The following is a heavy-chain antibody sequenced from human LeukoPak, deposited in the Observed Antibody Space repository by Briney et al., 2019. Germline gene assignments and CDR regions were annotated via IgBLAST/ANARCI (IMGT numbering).Heavy chain of an antibody. D-gene: IGHD2-2*01. CDR3: ASALEVIVVVPAAGYFDY. CDR1: GFTFSSYA. J-gene: IGHJ4*02. CDR2: ISGSGGST. V-gene: IGHV3-23*01. Sequence: GGSLRLSCAASGFTFSSYAMSWVRQAPGKGLEWVSAISGSGGSTYYADSVKGRFTISRDNSKNTLYLQMNSLRAEDTAVYYCASALEVIVVVPAAGYFDYWGQGTLVTVSS.